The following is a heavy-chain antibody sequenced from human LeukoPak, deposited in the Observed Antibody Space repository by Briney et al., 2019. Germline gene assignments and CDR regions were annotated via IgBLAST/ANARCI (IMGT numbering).Heavy chain of an antibody. D-gene: IGHD6-6*01. CDR2: IKWHGGRT. V-gene: IGHV3-20*04. J-gene: IGHJ4*02. CDR3: ARARSSSSPRGYFDY. Sequence: GGSLRLSCAASGFTFDDYGMSWVRQAPGKGLEWVSGIKWHGGRTGYADSVKGRFTISRDNAKNSLYLQMNSLRAEDTALYYCARARSSSSPRGYFDYWGQGTLVTVSS. CDR1: GFTFDDYG.